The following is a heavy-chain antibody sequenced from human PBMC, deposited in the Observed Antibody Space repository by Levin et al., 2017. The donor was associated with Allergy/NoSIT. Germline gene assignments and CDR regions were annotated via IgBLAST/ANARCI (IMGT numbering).Heavy chain of an antibody. D-gene: IGHD6-13*01. Sequence: SETLSLTCAVYGASFTAYYWNWIRQPPGKGLEWIGEINHSGSTNYNPSLKSRVTISVDTSKNKFSLRQSSVTAADAAVYDCAGGYGTSWFYYFDSWGQGTLVTVSS. CDR1: GASFTAYY. CDR2: INHSGST. J-gene: IGHJ4*02. CDR3: AGGYGTSWFYYFDS. V-gene: IGHV4-34*01.